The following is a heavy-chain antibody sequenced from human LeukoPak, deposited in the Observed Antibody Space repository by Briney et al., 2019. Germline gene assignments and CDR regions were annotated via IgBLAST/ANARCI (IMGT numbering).Heavy chain of an antibody. Sequence: SETLSLTCAVYGGSFSGYYWSWIRQPPGKGLEWIGEINHSGSTNYNPSLKSRVTISVDTSKNQFSLKLSSVTAADTAVYYCARSLLSMNWFDPWGQGTLVTVSS. CDR3: ARSLLSMNWFDP. CDR1: GGSFSGYY. D-gene: IGHD2-2*01. J-gene: IGHJ5*02. CDR2: INHSGST. V-gene: IGHV4-34*01.